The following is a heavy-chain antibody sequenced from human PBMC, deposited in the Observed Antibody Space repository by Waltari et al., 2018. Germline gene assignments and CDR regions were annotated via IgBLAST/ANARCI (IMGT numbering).Heavy chain of an antibody. Sequence: QVQLVESGGGVVQPGRSLRLSCAASGFTFSSYAMHWVRQAPGKGLEWVAVISYDGSNKYYADSVKGRFTISRDNSKNTLYLQMNSLRAEDTAVYYCASQLRYFDWSLDYWGQGTLVTVSS. CDR1: GFTFSSYA. D-gene: IGHD3-9*01. V-gene: IGHV3-30*01. J-gene: IGHJ4*02. CDR3: ASQLRYFDWSLDY. CDR2: ISYDGSNK.